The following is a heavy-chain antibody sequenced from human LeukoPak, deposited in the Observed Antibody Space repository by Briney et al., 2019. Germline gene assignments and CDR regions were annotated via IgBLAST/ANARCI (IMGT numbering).Heavy chain of an antibody. V-gene: IGHV1-69*01. CDR3: ARENIVVVPAAMIEVGWDRNWLDP. Sequence: SVKVSCKASGGTFSSYAISWVRQAPGQGLEWMGGIIPIFGTANYAQKFQGRVTITADESTSTAYMELSSLRSEDTAVYYCARENIVVVPAAMIEVGWDRNWLDPWGQGTLVTVSS. D-gene: IGHD2-2*01. J-gene: IGHJ5*02. CDR2: IIPIFGTA. CDR1: GGTFSSYA.